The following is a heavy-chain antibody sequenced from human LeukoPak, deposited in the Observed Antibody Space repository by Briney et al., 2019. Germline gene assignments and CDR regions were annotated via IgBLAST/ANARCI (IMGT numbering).Heavy chain of an antibody. Sequence: GGSLRLSCAASGFTFSSYSMNWVRQAPGKGLEWVSSISSSSSYIYHADSVKGRFTISRDNAKNSLYLQMNSLRAEDTAVYYCARGREGYCSSTSCPEHYYYGMDVWGQGTTVTVSS. CDR3: ARGREGYCSSTSCPEHYYYGMDV. V-gene: IGHV3-21*01. J-gene: IGHJ6*02. D-gene: IGHD2-2*01. CDR2: ISSSSSYI. CDR1: GFTFSSYS.